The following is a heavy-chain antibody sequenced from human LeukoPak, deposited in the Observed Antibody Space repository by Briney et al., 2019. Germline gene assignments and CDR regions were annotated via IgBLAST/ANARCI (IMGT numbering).Heavy chain of an antibody. D-gene: IGHD4-17*01. Sequence: GGSLRLSCAVSGFTFSNYAMVWVRQAPGKGLDWVSSISAGGGVTSNADSVKGRFTISRDNSENTLYLQMNSLRAEDTAMYYCAKAARTTVTYSFDSWGQGTLVTVSS. J-gene: IGHJ4*02. CDR2: ISAGGGVT. CDR1: GFTFSNYA. V-gene: IGHV3-23*01. CDR3: AKAARTTVTYSFDS.